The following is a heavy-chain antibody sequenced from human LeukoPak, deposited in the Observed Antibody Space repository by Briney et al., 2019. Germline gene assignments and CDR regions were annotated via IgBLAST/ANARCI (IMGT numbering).Heavy chain of an antibody. CDR2: IYHSGST. Sequence: SETLSLTCTLSGGSISTYYWSWIRQPPGKGLEWIGYIYHSGSTNYNPSLKSRVTVSADTSKNQFSLKLSSVTAADTAVYYCARGGGYASPIGYWGQGALVTVSS. J-gene: IGHJ4*02. V-gene: IGHV4-59*01. CDR3: ARGGGYASPIGY. CDR1: GGSISTYY. D-gene: IGHD5-12*01.